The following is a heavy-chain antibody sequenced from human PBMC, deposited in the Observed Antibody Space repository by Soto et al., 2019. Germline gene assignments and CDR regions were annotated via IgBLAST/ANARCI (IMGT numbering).Heavy chain of an antibody. V-gene: IGHV3-11*01. J-gene: IGHJ4*02. CDR2: ISSSGSTI. Sequence: QVQLVESGGGLVKPGGSLRLSWAASGFTLSDYYMSWIRQAPGKGLEWVSYISSSGSTIYYADSVKGRFTISRDNAKNSLYLQMNSLRAEDTAVYYCASESYCSSTSCFDYCGQGTLVTVSS. D-gene: IGHD2-2*01. CDR1: GFTLSDYY. CDR3: ASESYCSSTSCFDY.